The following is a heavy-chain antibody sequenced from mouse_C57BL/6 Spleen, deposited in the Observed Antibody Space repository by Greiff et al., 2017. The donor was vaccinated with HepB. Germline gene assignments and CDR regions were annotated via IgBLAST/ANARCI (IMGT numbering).Heavy chain of an antibody. J-gene: IGHJ1*03. D-gene: IGHD2-12*01. CDR1: GYTFTSYW. CDR3: ARGSYYSPWYFDV. Sequence: VQLQQPGAELVKPGASVKLSCKASGYTFTSYWMHWVKQRPGRGLEWIGRIDPNSGGTKYNEKFKSKATLTVDKPSSTAYMQLSSLTSEDSAVYYCARGSYYSPWYFDVWGTGTTVTVSS. CDR2: IDPNSGGT. V-gene: IGHV1-72*01.